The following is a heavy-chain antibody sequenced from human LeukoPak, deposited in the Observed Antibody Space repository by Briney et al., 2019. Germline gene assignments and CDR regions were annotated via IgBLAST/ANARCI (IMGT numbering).Heavy chain of an antibody. D-gene: IGHD2-2*01. Sequence: SETLSLTCAVYGGSFSGYYWSWIRQPPGKGLEWIGEINHSGSTNYNPSLKSRVTISVDTSKNQFSLKLSSVTAADTAVYYCARGPGKDIVVVPAAMAPWGPPLHGWFDPWGQGTLVTVSS. CDR3: ARGPGKDIVVVPAAMAPWGPPLHGWFDP. V-gene: IGHV4-34*01. J-gene: IGHJ5*02. CDR1: GGSFSGYY. CDR2: INHSGST.